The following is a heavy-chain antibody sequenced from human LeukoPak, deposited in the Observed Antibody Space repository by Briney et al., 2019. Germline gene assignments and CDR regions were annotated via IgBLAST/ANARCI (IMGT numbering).Heavy chain of an antibody. V-gene: IGHV3-7*01. D-gene: IGHD3-9*01. CDR1: GFTFSSYC. CDR2: IKQDGSEK. Sequence: GGSLRLSCAASGFTFSSYCMSWVRQAPGKGLEWVANIKQDGSEKYYVDSVKGRFTISRDNAKNSLYLQMNSLRAEDTAVYYCARVTTIASYYDILTGYSPRFDYWGQGTLVTVSS. CDR3: ARVTTIASYYDILTGYSPRFDY. J-gene: IGHJ4*02.